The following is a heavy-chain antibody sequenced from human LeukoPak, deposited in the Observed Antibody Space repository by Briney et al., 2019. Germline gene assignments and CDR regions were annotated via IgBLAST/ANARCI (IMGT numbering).Heavy chain of an antibody. CDR1: GFTFSSYS. CDR3: ARVSDSSGPAWCWYFDL. V-gene: IGHV3-48*04. J-gene: IGHJ2*01. CDR2: ISSSSTI. Sequence: PGGSLRLSCAASGFTFSSYSMNWVRQAPGKGLEWVSYISSSSTIYYADSVKGRFTISRDNAKNSLYLQVNSLRAEDTAVYYCARVSDSSGPAWCWYFDLWGRGTLVTVSS. D-gene: IGHD6-19*01.